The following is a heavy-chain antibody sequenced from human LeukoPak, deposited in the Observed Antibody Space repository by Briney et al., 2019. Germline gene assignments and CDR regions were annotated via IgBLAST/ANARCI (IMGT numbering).Heavy chain of an antibody. CDR1: GFTFSGSA. V-gene: IGHV3-73*01. CDR2: IRSKTNSYAT. Sequence: PGGSLRLSCAASGFTFSGSAMHWVRQASGKGLEWVGRIRSKTNSYATAYAASVKGRFTISRDGSKNTAYLQMNSLKTEDTAVYYCTRYYYDGSGYYYLFDYWGQGTLVTVSS. D-gene: IGHD3-22*01. J-gene: IGHJ4*02. CDR3: TRYYYDGSGYYYLFDY.